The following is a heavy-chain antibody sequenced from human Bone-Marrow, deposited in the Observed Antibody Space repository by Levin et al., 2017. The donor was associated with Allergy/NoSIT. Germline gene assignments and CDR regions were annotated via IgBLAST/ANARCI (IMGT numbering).Heavy chain of an antibody. CDR3: ASVVPPYFYESSGYPYGMDV. J-gene: IGHJ6*02. D-gene: IGHD3-22*01. CDR2: INPKDGST. Sequence: ASVKVSCKASGYTFTTYYTHWVRQAPGQGLEWMGTINPKDGSTSYARKFQGRVTTTRDTSTSTVYMALSRLRSDDTAVYYCASVVPPYFYESSGYPYGMDVWGQGTTVTVSS. CDR1: GYTFTTYY. V-gene: IGHV1-46*01.